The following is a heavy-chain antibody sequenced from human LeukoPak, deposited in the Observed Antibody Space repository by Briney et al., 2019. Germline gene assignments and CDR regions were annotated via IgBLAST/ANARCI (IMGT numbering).Heavy chain of an antibody. Sequence: SETLSLTCAVSGGSISSSNWWSWVRQPPGKGLEWIGEIYHSGSTNYNPSLKSRVTISVDKSKNQFSLKLSSVTAADTAVYYCARGYRIASVPNWFDPWGQGTLVTVSS. CDR1: GGSISSSNW. CDR3: ARGYRIASVPNWFDP. V-gene: IGHV4-4*02. J-gene: IGHJ5*02. D-gene: IGHD6-13*01. CDR2: IYHSGST.